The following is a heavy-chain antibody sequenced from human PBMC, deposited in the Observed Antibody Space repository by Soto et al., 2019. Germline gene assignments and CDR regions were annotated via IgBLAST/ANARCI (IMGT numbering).Heavy chain of an antibody. V-gene: IGHV3-7*03. CDR3: ASGGAAVASYSFDY. D-gene: IGHD6-19*01. CDR2: IKRDGSEE. Sequence: QPGGSLRLSCAASGFTFSSYWMSWVRRVPGKGLEWVANIKRDGSEEYYVDSVKGRFTISRDNAKNLLYLLMNSLRAEDTAVYYCASGGAAVASYSFDYWGQGTLVTVSS. J-gene: IGHJ4*02. CDR1: GFTFSSYW.